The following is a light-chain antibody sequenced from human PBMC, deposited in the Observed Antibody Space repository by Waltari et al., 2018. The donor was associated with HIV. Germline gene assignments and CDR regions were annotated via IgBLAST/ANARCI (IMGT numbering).Light chain of an antibody. CDR2: RHH. J-gene: IGLJ2*01. V-gene: IGLV1-47*01. Sequence: QSVLTQPPSASGTPGQRITISCSGSSSKIGNNYVHWYTHLQGTAPTLLIYRHHQPASGVPDRFSGSKSGTSASLAISGLRSEDEADYYCVTWADRSSGPVVFGGGTKVTVL. CDR3: VTWADRSSGPVV. CDR1: SSKIGNNY.